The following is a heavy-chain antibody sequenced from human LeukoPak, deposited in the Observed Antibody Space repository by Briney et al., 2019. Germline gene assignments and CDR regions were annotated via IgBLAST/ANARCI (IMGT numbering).Heavy chain of an antibody. D-gene: IGHD1-26*01. Sequence: SETQSLTCIVSGGSISSYYWSWIRQPPGKGLEWIGYIYYTGSTNYNPSLKSRVTISVDTSKNQLSLKLRSVTAADTAVYYCARQDSGTYLNPLDIWGQGTVVTVSS. CDR1: GGSISSYY. V-gene: IGHV4-59*08. CDR2: IYYTGST. J-gene: IGHJ3*02. CDR3: ARQDSGTYLNPLDI.